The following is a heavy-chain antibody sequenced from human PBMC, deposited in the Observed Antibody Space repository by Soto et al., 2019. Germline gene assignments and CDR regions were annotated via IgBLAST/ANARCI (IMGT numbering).Heavy chain of an antibody. CDR3: AREVVATPTEFDY. D-gene: IGHD5-12*01. CDR2: IIPILGMA. CDR1: GGTFSSYT. J-gene: IGHJ4*02. V-gene: IGHV1-69*04. Sequence: ASVKVSCKASGGTFSSYTISWVRQAPGQGLEWMGRIIPILGMANYAQKFQGRVTITADKSTSTAYMELSSLRSEDTAVYYCAREVVATPTEFDYWGQGTLVTSPQ.